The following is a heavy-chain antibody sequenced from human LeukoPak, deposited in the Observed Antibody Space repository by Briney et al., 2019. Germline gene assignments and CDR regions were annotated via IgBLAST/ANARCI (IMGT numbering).Heavy chain of an antibody. V-gene: IGHV3-21*01. D-gene: IGHD2-15*01. CDR1: GFTFSSYS. J-gene: IGHJ4*02. Sequence: GGSLRLSCAASGFTFSSYSMNWVRQAPGRGLEWVSSISSSSSYIYYADSVKGRFTISRDNAKNSLYLQMKSLRAEDTAVYYCARGYCSGGSCYSRYYFDYWGQGTLVTVSS. CDR2: ISSSSSYI. CDR3: ARGYCSGGSCYSRYYFDY.